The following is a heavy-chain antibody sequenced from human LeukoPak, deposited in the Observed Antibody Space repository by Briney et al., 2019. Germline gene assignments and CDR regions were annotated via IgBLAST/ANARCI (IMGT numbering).Heavy chain of an antibody. Sequence: SVKGSCKASGGTFSSYAISWVRQAPGQGLEWMGGIIPIFGPANYAQKFQGRVTITADESTSTAYMELSSLRSEDTAVYYCARDQGAVAASEDYWGQGTLVTVSS. J-gene: IGHJ4*02. CDR3: ARDQGAVAASEDY. V-gene: IGHV1-69*13. D-gene: IGHD6-19*01. CDR2: IIPIFGPA. CDR1: GGTFSSYA.